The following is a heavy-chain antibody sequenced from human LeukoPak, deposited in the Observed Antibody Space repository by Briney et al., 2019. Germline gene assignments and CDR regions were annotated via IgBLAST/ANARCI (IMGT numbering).Heavy chain of an antibody. CDR2: INPNTGGT. CDR1: GYTFTGYF. Sequence: ASVRVSCKASGYTFTGYFMNWVRQAPGQGLEWLGRINPNTGGTNYAQNFQGRVTVTRDTSISTAYMELSRLRSDDTAVYYCARGDPGPQNAFGIWGQGTMVTVSS. CDR3: ARGDPGPQNAFGI. J-gene: IGHJ3*02. V-gene: IGHV1-2*06.